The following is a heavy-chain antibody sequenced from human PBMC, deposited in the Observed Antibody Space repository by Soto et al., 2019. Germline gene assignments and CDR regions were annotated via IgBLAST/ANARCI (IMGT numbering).Heavy chain of an antibody. CDR1: GYTFSSYG. J-gene: IGHJ6*02. Sequence: QAQLVQSGAEVKKPGASVKVSCKASGYTFSSYGISWVRQAPGPGLEWLGWISPYNDDTTYAQKRQGRVPMTTDTSPRTAYMGGRSLRSDDTAVYYCARGGYYDSSGSPNYHYYGMDVWGQGTTVTVSS. D-gene: IGHD3-22*01. CDR2: ISPYNDDT. CDR3: ARGGYYDSSGSPNYHYYGMDV. V-gene: IGHV1-18*01.